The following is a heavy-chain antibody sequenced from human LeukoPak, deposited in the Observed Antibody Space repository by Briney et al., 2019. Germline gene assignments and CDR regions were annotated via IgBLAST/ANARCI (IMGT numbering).Heavy chain of an antibody. CDR3: STDRTTANDY. CDR1: GFTFSNAW. J-gene: IGHJ4*02. CDR2: IKSNTGGGTT. V-gene: IGHV3-15*01. D-gene: IGHD4-17*01. Sequence: GGSLRLSCAASGFTFSNAWMSWVRQAPGKGLEWVGRIKSNTGGGTTDYAAPVKSRFTISRDDSKNTLYLQMNSLKTEDTAVYYCSTDRTTANDYWGQGTLVTVSS.